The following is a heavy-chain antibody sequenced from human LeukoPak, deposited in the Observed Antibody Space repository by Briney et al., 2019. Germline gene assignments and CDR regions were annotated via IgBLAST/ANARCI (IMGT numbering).Heavy chain of an antibody. Sequence: SQTLSLTCTVSGGSISSGGYYWSWIRQHPGKGLEWIGYINYSGSTYYNPSLKSRVTISVDTSKNQFSLKLSSVTAADTAVYYCARVLEIGDYVDYWGQGTLVTVSS. D-gene: IGHD4-17*01. CDR3: ARVLEIGDYVDY. V-gene: IGHV4-31*03. CDR2: INYSGST. CDR1: GGSISSGGYY. J-gene: IGHJ4*02.